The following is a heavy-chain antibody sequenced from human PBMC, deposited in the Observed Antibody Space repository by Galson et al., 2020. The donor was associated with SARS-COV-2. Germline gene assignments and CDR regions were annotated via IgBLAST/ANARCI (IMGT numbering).Heavy chain of an antibody. CDR1: GFTFDGYA. CDR3: AKGGGYCSGGSWYQGGSFDF. D-gene: IGHD2-15*01. V-gene: IGHV3-23*01. J-gene: IGHJ3*01. Sequence: ASVKVSCAASGFTFDGYAMSWVRQAPGKGLEWVSTISGSGGSTYYADSVKGRLTISRDNSKNTLYLQMNGLGGEDTAVYYCAKGGGYCSGGSWYQGGSFDFWGRGTMFTVSS. CDR2: ISGSGGST.